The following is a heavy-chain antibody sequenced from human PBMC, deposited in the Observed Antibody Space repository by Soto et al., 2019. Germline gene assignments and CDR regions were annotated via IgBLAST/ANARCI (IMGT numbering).Heavy chain of an antibody. J-gene: IGHJ4*02. CDR2: ISAYIGNT. D-gene: IGHD3-3*01. V-gene: IGHV1-18*01. CDR3: ARGLHYDFWSGPLRVDY. Sequence: ASVKVSCKASGYTFTSYGISWVRQAPGQGLEWMGWISAYIGNTNYAQKLQGRVTMTTDTSTSTAYMELRSLRSDDTAVYYCARGLHYDFWSGPLRVDYWGQGTLVTVSS. CDR1: GYTFTSYG.